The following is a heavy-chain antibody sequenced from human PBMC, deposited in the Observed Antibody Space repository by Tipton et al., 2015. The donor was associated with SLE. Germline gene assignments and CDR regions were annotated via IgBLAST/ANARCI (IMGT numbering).Heavy chain of an antibody. CDR1: GGSITSHY. D-gene: IGHD1-1*01. CDR2: FYDSGST. V-gene: IGHV4-59*11. Sequence: TLSLTCTVSGGSITSHYWSWIRQPPGKGLEWIGFFYDSGSTSYNPSLESRVTISLDTSKNQLFLKLSSVTASDTAVYYCGKNGGPATFAIWGQGTMVTVSS. CDR3: GKNGGPATFAI. J-gene: IGHJ3*02.